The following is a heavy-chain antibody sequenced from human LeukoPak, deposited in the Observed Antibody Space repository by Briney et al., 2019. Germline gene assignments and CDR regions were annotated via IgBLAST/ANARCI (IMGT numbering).Heavy chain of an antibody. CDR3: ASTFPYCGGGSCAL. J-gene: IGHJ4*02. Sequence: GGSLRLSCVVSGFTITNNWMYWVRQAPGRGLVWVSRIKNDETTAVYADSVRGRFTISRDNAKNSLYLQMNSLRAEDTAIYYCASTFPYCGGGSCALGGQGTLVTVSS. D-gene: IGHD2-15*01. V-gene: IGHV3-74*03. CDR1: GFTITNNW. CDR2: IKNDETTA.